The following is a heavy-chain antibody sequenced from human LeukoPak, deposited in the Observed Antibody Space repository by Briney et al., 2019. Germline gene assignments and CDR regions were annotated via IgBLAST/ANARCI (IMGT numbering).Heavy chain of an antibody. CDR3: ARDKGDYDTSGSLFVF. Sequence: PGGSLRLSCAASGFTVSSNYMSWVRQVPRKGLEWVANIKQDGSEKYYVDSVKGRFTISRDNAKNSLYLQMNSLRAEDTAVYYCARDKGDYDTSGSLFVFGGQGTLVTVSS. V-gene: IGHV3-7*03. CDR2: IKQDGSEK. CDR1: GFTVSSNY. J-gene: IGHJ4*02. D-gene: IGHD3-22*01.